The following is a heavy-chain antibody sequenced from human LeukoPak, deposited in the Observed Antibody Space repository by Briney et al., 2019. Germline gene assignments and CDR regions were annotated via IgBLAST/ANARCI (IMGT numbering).Heavy chain of an antibody. CDR1: GYRFTSYW. D-gene: IGHD3-10*01. CDR2: IYPGDSDT. V-gene: IGHV5-51*01. CDR3: ARHGSGSYFPFDP. J-gene: IGHJ5*02. Sequence: GEALKISFKGSGYRFTSYWIGWVRPMPGKGLEWMGIIYPGDSDTRYSPSFQGQVTISADKSISTAYLQWSSLKASDTAMYYCARHGSGSYFPFDPWGQGTLVTVSS.